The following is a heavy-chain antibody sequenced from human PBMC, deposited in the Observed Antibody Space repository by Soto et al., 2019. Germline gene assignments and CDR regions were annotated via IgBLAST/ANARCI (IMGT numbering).Heavy chain of an antibody. Sequence: SETLSLTCAVYGGSFSGYYWSWIRQPPGKGLEWIGEINHSGSTNYNPSLKSRVTISVDTSKNQFSLKLSSVTAADTAVYYCARQVLRYFDWLSTADGMDVWGQGTTVTVSS. D-gene: IGHD3-9*01. CDR1: GGSFSGYY. V-gene: IGHV4-34*01. CDR3: ARQVLRYFDWLSTADGMDV. J-gene: IGHJ6*02. CDR2: INHSGST.